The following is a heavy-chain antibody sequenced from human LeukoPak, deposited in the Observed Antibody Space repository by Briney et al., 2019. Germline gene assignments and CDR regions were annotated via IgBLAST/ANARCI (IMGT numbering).Heavy chain of an antibody. CDR3: ARGGPQLGLYYYYYMDV. Sequence: SETLSLACTVSGGSISSYYWSWIRQPPGKGLEWIGYIYYSGSTNYNPSLKSRVTISVDTSKNQFSLKLSSVTAADTAVYYCARGGPQLGLYYYYYMDVWGKGTTVTVSS. D-gene: IGHD6-6*01. CDR2: IYYSGST. CDR1: GGSISSYY. V-gene: IGHV4-59*12. J-gene: IGHJ6*03.